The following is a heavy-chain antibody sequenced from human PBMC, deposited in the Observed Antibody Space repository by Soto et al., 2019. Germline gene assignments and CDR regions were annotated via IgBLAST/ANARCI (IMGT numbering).Heavy chain of an antibody. D-gene: IGHD3-10*01. Sequence: PSETLSLTCAVYCGSFSGYYWSWIRQPPGKGLECIGEINHSGSTNYNPSLKSRVTISVDTSKNQFSLKLSSVTAADTAVYYCARGRSTMVRGVITGYYYYYGMDVWGQGTTVTVSS. CDR1: CGSFSGYY. J-gene: IGHJ6*02. CDR3: ARGRSTMVRGVITGYYYYYGMDV. CDR2: INHSGST. V-gene: IGHV4-34*01.